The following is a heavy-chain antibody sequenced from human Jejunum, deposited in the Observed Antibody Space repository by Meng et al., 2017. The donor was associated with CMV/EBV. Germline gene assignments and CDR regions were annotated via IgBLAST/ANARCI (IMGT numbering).Heavy chain of an antibody. D-gene: IGHD3-3*01. CDR2: IYYYGEST. J-gene: IGHJ2*01. CDR3: ARMEKGRYFDL. CDR1: GDSISRTAYY. V-gene: IGHV4-39*07. Sequence: SVSGDSISRTAYYWGWIRQPPGKGLEWIGTIYYYGESTYYNPSLNSGVTISVDTSNNQFSLKLYSVTAADTAVYYCARMEKGRYFDLWGRGTLVTVSS.